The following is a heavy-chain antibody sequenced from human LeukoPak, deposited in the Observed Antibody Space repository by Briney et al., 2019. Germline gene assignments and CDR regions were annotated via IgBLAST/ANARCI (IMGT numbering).Heavy chain of an antibody. V-gene: IGHV3-64*02. J-gene: IGHJ6*03. Sequence: GGSLRLSCAASGFTFSSHAMHWVRQAPGKGLEYVSSINSNGGYTYYADSVKGRFTISRDNSKNTLYLQMGSLRAEDMAVYYCARGAGLYYNYYTDVWGKGTTVTVSS. CDR2: INSNGGYT. CDR1: GFTFSSHA. CDR3: ARGAGLYYNYYTDV. D-gene: IGHD6-13*01.